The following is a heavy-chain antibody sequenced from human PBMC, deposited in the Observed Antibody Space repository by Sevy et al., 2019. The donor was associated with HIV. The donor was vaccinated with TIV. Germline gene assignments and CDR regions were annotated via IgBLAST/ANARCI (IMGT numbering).Heavy chain of an antibody. V-gene: IGHV3-48*03. CDR3: ASLRITIFAVVTLGMDV. CDR2: ISSSGSTI. J-gene: IGHJ6*02. CDR1: GFTFSSYE. Sequence: GGSLRLSCAASGFTFSSYEMNWVRQAPGKGLEWVSYISSSGSTIYYADSVKGRFTISRDNAKNSLYLQMNSLRAEDTAVYYCASLRITIFAVVTLGMDVWGQGTTVTVSS. D-gene: IGHD3-3*01.